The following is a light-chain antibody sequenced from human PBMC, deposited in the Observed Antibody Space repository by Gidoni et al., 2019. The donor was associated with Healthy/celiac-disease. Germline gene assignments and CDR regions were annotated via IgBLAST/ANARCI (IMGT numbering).Light chain of an antibody. CDR2: GAS. V-gene: IGKV3-20*01. Sequence: EIVLTQSPGTLSLSPGERATLSCRAIQSVSSSYLAWYQQKPGQAPRLLIYGASRRATGIPDRFSGSGSGTDFTLTISRLEPEDFAVYYCQQYGSSPFTFXPXTKVDIK. CDR3: QQYGSSPFT. CDR1: QSVSSSY. J-gene: IGKJ3*01.